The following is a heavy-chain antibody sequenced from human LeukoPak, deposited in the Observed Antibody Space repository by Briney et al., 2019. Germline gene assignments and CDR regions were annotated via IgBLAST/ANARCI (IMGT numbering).Heavy chain of an antibody. Sequence: PGGSLRLSCAASGFTFSSYGMHWVRQAPGKGLAWVTFIRYDGSNKYYADSVKGRFTISRDNSKNTLYLQMNSLRAEDTAVYYCAKDVSVAGPYNWFDPWGQGTLVTVSS. CDR3: AKDVSVAGPYNWFDP. CDR2: IRYDGSNK. J-gene: IGHJ5*02. CDR1: GFTFSSYG. V-gene: IGHV3-30*02. D-gene: IGHD6-19*01.